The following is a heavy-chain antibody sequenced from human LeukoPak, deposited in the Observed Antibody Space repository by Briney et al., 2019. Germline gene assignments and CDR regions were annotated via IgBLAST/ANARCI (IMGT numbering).Heavy chain of an antibody. V-gene: IGHV1-24*01. CDR3: ASSGGFGCSSNSCPLDS. Sequence: ASVKVSCKVSGYTLTELSMHWVRQAPGKGLEWMGGFDPEDGETIYAQKFQGRVTMTEDTSTDTAYMELSSLRSEDTAVYYCASSGGFGCSSNSCPLDSWGQGTLVTVSS. CDR2: FDPEDGET. D-gene: IGHD2-2*01. CDR1: GYTLTELS. J-gene: IGHJ4*02.